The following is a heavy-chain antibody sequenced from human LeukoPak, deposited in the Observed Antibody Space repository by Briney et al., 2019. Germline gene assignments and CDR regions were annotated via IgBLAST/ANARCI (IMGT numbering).Heavy chain of an antibody. Sequence: GGPLRLSCAASGFTFSDYYVSWIRQAPGKGLEWVSYISSSGSTIYYADSVKGRFTISRDNSKNTLYLQMNSLRAEDTAVYYCAKGPDYYDSSGYFDYWGQGTLVTVSS. J-gene: IGHJ4*02. CDR2: ISSSGSTI. CDR3: AKGPDYYDSSGYFDY. D-gene: IGHD3-22*01. V-gene: IGHV3-11*01. CDR1: GFTFSDYY.